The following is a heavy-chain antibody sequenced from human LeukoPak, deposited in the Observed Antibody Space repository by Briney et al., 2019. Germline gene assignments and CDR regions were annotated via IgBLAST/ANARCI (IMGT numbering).Heavy chain of an antibody. CDR3: ARTLKWATDY. V-gene: IGHV4-34*01. CDR2: INHSGST. CDR1: GGSFSGYY. Sequence: SETLSLTCAVYGGSFSGYYWSWIRQPPGKGLEWIGEINHSGSTNYNPSLKSRVTISVDTSKNQFSLKLSSVTAADTAVYYCARTLKWATDYWGQGTLVTVSS. D-gene: IGHD5-12*01. J-gene: IGHJ4*02.